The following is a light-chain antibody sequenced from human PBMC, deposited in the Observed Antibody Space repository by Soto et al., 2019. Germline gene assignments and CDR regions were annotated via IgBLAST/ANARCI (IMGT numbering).Light chain of an antibody. J-gene: IGKJ2*01. V-gene: IGKV3-15*01. Sequence: EIVMTQSPATLSVSPVERATLSCRASQSVSSKLAWFQQKPGQAPSLVIYGVSTRATGVPVMFSGSGSGKEFTLTIDSLQSEDFGVYSCQQYATWPRTFGQGNK. CDR3: QQYATWPRT. CDR1: QSVSSK. CDR2: GVS.